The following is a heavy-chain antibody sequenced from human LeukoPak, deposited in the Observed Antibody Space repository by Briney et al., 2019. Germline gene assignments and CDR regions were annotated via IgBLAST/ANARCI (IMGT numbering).Heavy chain of an antibody. V-gene: IGHV3-21*01. Sequence: GGSLRLSCAASGFIFSSYRMNWVPQAPGKGLEWVSSISSSSTYIYYADSVKGRFTISRDNAKNSLYLQMNSLRAEDTAVYYCARAVIADYWGQGTLVTVSS. J-gene: IGHJ4*02. CDR3: ARAVIADY. CDR2: ISSSSTYI. CDR1: GFIFSSYR. D-gene: IGHD3-22*01.